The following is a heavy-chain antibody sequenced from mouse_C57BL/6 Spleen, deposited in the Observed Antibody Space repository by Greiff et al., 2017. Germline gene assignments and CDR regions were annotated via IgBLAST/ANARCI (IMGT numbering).Heavy chain of an antibody. J-gene: IGHJ4*01. CDR3: GRDYGSKEGPYAMDY. CDR2: INPNNGGT. V-gene: IGHV1-22*01. D-gene: IGHD1-1*01. Sequence: EVQLQQSGPELVKPGASVKMSCKASGYTFTDYNMHWVKQSHGKSLEWIGYINPNNGGTSYNQKFKGKATLTVIKSSSTAYMELRSLTSEDSAVYYGGRDYGSKEGPYAMDYWGQGTSVTVSS. CDR1: GYTFTDYN.